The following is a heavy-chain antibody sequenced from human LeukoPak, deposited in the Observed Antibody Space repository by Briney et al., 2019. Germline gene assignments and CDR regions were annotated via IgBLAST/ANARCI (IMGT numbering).Heavy chain of an antibody. CDR2: INHSGST. J-gene: IGHJ4*02. Sequence: PSGTLSLTCAVYGGSFSGYYWSWIRQPPGKGLEWIGEINHSGSTNYNPSLKSRVTISVDTSKNQFSLKLSSVTAADTAVYYCARGWDNYDYVWGSYRLRYYFDCWGQGTLVTVSS. CDR1: GGSFSGYY. V-gene: IGHV4-34*01. CDR3: ARGWDNYDYVWGSYRLRYYFDC. D-gene: IGHD3-16*02.